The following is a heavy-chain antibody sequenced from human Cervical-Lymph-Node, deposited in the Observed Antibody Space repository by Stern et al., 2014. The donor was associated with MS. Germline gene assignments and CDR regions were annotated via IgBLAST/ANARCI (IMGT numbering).Heavy chain of an antibody. V-gene: IGHV1-69*01. J-gene: IGHJ5*02. Sequence: QMQLVPSGAEVKKPGSSVKVSCKASGGTSNRHGFSWVRQAPGQGLEWMGWIIPVLSTIDFAQKFQGRVTITADESTSTTYMELSSLRYEDTAVYYCARRGSARRGSGWLDPWGQGTLVTISS. CDR3: ARRGSARRGSGWLDP. CDR1: GGTSNRHG. D-gene: IGHD3-10*01. CDR2: IIPVLSTI.